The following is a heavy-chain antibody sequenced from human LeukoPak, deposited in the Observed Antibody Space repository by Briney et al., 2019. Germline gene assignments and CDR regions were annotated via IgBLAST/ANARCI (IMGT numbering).Heavy chain of an antibody. J-gene: IGHJ3*02. CDR1: GGSIRSSSYY. D-gene: IGHD6-19*01. CDR3: ARHGIAVAGTQDAFDI. Sequence: PSETLSLTCTVSGGSIRSSSYYWGWIRQPPGKGLEWIGSIYYSGSTYYNPSLKSRVTISVDTSKNQFSLKLSSVTAADTAVYYCARHGIAVAGTQDAFDIWGQGTMVTVSS. V-gene: IGHV4-39*01. CDR2: IYYSGST.